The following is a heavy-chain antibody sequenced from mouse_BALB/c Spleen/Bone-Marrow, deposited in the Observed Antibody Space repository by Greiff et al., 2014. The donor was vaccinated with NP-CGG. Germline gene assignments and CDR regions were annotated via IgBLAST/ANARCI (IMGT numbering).Heavy chain of an antibody. Sequence: VQLQQSGGGLVKPGGSLKLSCTTSGFTFSSYAMSWVRQTPEKRLEWVAVISSGGSDTYYPDSVKGRFTVSRDNAKNTLYLQMSSLRSEDTALYYCARRSDLRASMDYWGQGTSVTVSS. D-gene: IGHD3-1*01. V-gene: IGHV5-9-3*01. CDR1: GFTFSSYA. CDR2: ISSGGSDT. J-gene: IGHJ4*01. CDR3: ARRSDLRASMDY.